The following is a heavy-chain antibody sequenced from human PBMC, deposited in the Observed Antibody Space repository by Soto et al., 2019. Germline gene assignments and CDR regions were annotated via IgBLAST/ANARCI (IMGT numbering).Heavy chain of an antibody. V-gene: IGHV4-59*01. D-gene: IGHD3-9*01. CDR3: VRDYLLTGFDT. CDR1: NGSISTYY. J-gene: IGHJ5*02. Sequence: XATLALAFTVSNGSISTYYWTWVGQPPGKGLEWIGYVYYSGTTNYNPSLKSRVGMSIDTSKNQFSLELKSVTAAETATYYCVRDYLLTGFDTWGQGTLVTVS. CDR2: VYYSGTT.